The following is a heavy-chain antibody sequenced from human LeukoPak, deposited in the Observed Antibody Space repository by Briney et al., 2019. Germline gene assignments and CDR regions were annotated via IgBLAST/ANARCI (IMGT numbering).Heavy chain of an antibody. CDR3: AREGAIIAVAGTGFDY. CDR1: GYTFTSYY. CDR2: INPSGGST. J-gene: IGHJ4*02. Sequence: AASVKVSCKASGYTFTSYYMHWVRQAPGQGLEWMGIINPSGGSTSYAQKFQGRVTMTRDTSTSTVYMELSRLRSADTAVYYCAREGAIIAVAGTGFDYSGQGALVTVSS. V-gene: IGHV1-46*03. D-gene: IGHD6-19*01.